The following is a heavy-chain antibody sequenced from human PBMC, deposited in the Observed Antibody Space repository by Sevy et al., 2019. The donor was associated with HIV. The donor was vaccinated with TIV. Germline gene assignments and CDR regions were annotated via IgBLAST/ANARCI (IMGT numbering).Heavy chain of an antibody. J-gene: IGHJ3*01. Sequence: GESLKISCKGSGYSFTSQWIGWVRQMAGKGLEWMGIIYPDESDIRYSPSFQGQVTISADKSISTAYLQWSSLKASDTVMYYCARHRSSGYYDDAFDLWGQGTMVTVSS. CDR2: IYPDESDI. D-gene: IGHD3-22*01. CDR1: GYSFTSQW. V-gene: IGHV5-51*01. CDR3: ARHRSSGYYDDAFDL.